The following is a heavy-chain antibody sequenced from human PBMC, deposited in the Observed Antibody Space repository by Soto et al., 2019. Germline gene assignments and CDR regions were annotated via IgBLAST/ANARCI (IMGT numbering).Heavy chain of an antibody. J-gene: IGHJ5*02. CDR1: GGSISSGGYY. Sequence: QVQLQESGPGLVKASQTLSLTCTVSGGSISSGGYYWSWIRQHPGKGLEWVGYIYNSGSTYYNPSIKSRFTISADTSKKQFSLKLSSVTPADSAVYYCARDPAPWGQGTLVTVSS. V-gene: IGHV4-31*03. CDR3: ARDPAP. CDR2: IYNSGST.